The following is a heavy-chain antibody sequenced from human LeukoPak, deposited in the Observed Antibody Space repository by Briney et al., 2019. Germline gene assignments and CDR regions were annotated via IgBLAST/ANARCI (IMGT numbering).Heavy chain of an antibody. Sequence: ASVKVSCKTSGYTFTSYGVTWVRQAPGQGLEWMGWIGGYNSAHNYAQKFPGRVTMTTDTSTSTAYMELRRLTSDDTAVYYCARDGSCSGGSCAMDGWFDPWGQGTLVTVSS. CDR3: ARDGSCSGGSCAMDGWFDP. J-gene: IGHJ5*02. D-gene: IGHD2-15*01. CDR1: GYTFTSYG. V-gene: IGHV1-18*01. CDR2: IGGYNSAH.